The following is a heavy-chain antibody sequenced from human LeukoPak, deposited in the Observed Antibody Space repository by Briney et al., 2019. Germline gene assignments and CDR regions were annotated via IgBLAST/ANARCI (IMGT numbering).Heavy chain of an antibody. CDR2: IYPGDSDT. Sequence: GESLKISFKGSGXSFTNYWIGWVRQMPGKGLEWMWIIYPGDSDTRNSPSFQGQVTISADKSISTAYLQWSSLKASDTAIYYCARHGVVAGSYYFGMDVWGQGTTVTVSS. V-gene: IGHV5-51*01. D-gene: IGHD6-19*01. CDR1: GXSFTNYW. J-gene: IGHJ6*02. CDR3: ARHGVVAGSYYFGMDV.